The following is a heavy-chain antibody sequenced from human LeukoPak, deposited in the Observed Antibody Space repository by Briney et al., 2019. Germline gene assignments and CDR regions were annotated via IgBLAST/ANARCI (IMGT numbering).Heavy chain of an antibody. CDR2: INPNSGGT. J-gene: IGHJ6*02. V-gene: IGHV1-2*02. D-gene: IGHD3-3*01. CDR3: ARVGYDFRSGYYDYYYYGMDV. Sequence: ASVKVSCKASGYTFTGYYMHWVRQAPGQGLEWMGWINPNSGGTNYAQKFQGRVTMTRDTSISTAYMELSRLRSDDTAVYYCARVGYDFRSGYYDYYYYGMDVWGQGTTVTVSS. CDR1: GYTFTGYY.